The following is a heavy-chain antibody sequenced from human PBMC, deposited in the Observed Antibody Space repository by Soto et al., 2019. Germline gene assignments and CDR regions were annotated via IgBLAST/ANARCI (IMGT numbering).Heavy chain of an antibody. CDR1: GGSVSSGSYY. Sequence: QVQLQESGPGLVKPSETLSLTCTVSGGSVSSGSYYWSWIRQPPGKGLEWIGYIYYSGSTNYNPSLKSRVTISVDTSKNQFSLKLSSVTAADTAVYYCARESIRLSDGYNLYWGQGTLVTVSS. CDR2: IYYSGST. V-gene: IGHV4-61*01. J-gene: IGHJ4*02. CDR3: ARESIRLSDGYNLY. D-gene: IGHD2-21*01.